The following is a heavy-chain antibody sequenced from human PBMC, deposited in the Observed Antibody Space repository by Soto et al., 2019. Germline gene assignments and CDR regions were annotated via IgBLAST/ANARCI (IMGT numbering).Heavy chain of an antibody. CDR3: ARDRDYGMDV. J-gene: IGHJ6*02. CDR2: INSDGSTT. D-gene: IGHD3-10*01. Sequence: EVQLVESGGGLVQPGGSLRLSCAASGFSFKTSWMHWVRQAPETGLVWVSHINSDGSTTTYADSVRGLFTTSGDNAKNTLSLQINSLRVEVTAVYYFARDRDYGMDVWCQGTTVSVPS. CDR1: GFSFKTSW. V-gene: IGHV3-74*01.